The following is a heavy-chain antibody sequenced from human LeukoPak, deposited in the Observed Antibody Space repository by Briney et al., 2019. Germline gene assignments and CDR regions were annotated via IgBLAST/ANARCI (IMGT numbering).Heavy chain of an antibody. CDR1: GLTFSSYW. CDR2: INSDGSST. D-gene: IGHD2-15*01. CDR3: VKDASRAVVVFYFDY. V-gene: IGHV3-74*01. Sequence: GGSLRLSCAASGLTFSSYWMHWVRQAPGKGLVWVSRINSDGSSTSYADSVKGRFTISRDNAKNTVYLQMNSLTDEDTAVYYCVKDASRAVVVFYFDYWGQGTLVTVSS. J-gene: IGHJ4*02.